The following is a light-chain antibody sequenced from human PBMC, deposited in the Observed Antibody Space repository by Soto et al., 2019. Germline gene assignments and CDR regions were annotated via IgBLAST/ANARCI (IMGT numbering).Light chain of an antibody. CDR3: QKYNSAPQLT. Sequence: DIQMTQSPSSLSASVGDRVTITCRASHGISNYLAWYQQKPGKVPKILIYAASTLQSGVPSRFSGSGAGTDFTLTISSLPPEDVATYYCQKYNSAPQLTFGPGTKVDIK. CDR2: AAS. V-gene: IGKV1-27*01. CDR1: HGISNY. J-gene: IGKJ3*01.